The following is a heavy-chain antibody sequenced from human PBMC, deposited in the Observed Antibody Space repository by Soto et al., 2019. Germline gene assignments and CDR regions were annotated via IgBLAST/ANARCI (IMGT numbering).Heavy chain of an antibody. D-gene: IGHD1-26*01. J-gene: IGHJ4*02. CDR1: GGTFSSYS. CDR3: ARDGGMHSGGIEY. V-gene: IGHV1-69*01. Sequence: QVQLVQSGAEVKKPGSSVKVSCKASGGTFSSYSINWVRQAPGQGREWMGEIIPIFGTANYAQKFQGRVTKTADEGTSTAYMELSSLRAEYTAVYYCARDGGMHSGGIEYWGQGTLVTVSS. CDR2: IIPIFGTA.